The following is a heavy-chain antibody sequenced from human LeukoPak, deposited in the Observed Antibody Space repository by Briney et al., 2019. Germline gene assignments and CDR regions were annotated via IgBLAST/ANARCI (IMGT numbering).Heavy chain of an antibody. CDR1: GYSITSDYF. Sequence: SETLSLTCTVSGYSITSDYFWVWIRQPPGKGLEWIGTVYHSGTTYYTPSLKSRVTISTDTSKNHFSLKLKSVTAADTAVYYCARDLDYWGQGTLVTVSS. CDR3: ARDLDY. CDR2: VYHSGTT. J-gene: IGHJ4*02. V-gene: IGHV4-38-2*02.